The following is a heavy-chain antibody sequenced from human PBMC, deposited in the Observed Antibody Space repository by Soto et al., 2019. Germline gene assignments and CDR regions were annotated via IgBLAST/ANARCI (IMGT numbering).Heavy chain of an antibody. D-gene: IGHD4-17*01. J-gene: IGHJ6*03. Sequence: EVQLVESGGGLVQPGRSLRLSCAASGFTFDDYAMHWVRQAPGKGLEWVSGISWNSGSIGYADSVKGRFTISRDNAKNSLYLQMNSLRAEDTPLYYCAKDGTASGDVLGYYYYMDVWGKGTTVTVSS. V-gene: IGHV3-9*01. CDR1: GFTFDDYA. CDR2: ISWNSGSI. CDR3: AKDGTASGDVLGYYYYMDV.